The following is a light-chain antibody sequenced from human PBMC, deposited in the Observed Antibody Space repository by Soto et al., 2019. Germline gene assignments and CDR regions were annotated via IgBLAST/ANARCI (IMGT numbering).Light chain of an antibody. J-gene: IGLJ7*01. CDR1: RSDVGGYEY. V-gene: IGLV2-14*03. Sequence: QSVLTQPASVSGSPGQSIALSCSGTRSDVGGYEYVSWYQQHPAKVPKLLIYDVNNRPSGVSTRFSGSKSGNTASLTISGLQAEDEAFYYCSSYSSSSTSVLFGAGTQLTVL. CDR2: DVN. CDR3: SSYSSSSTSVL.